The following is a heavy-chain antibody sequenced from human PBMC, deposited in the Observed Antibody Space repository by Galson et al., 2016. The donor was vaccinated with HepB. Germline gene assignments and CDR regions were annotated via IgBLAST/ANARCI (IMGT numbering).Heavy chain of an antibody. J-gene: IGHJ5*02. CDR3: ARGDSSSSTCYVIWFDP. Sequence: SLRLSCAASGFTFSNYWMSWVRQAPGKGLEWVANIKNDGSQKYYVDSVKGRFTISRDNGKNSLDLQMGSLRAEDTAVYYCARGDSSSSTCYVIWFDPWGQGTLVTVAS. CDR1: GFTFSNYW. CDR2: IKNDGSQK. V-gene: IGHV3-7*01. D-gene: IGHD2-2*01.